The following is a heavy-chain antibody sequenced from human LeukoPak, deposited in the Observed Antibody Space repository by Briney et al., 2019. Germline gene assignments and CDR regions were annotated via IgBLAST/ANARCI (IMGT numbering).Heavy chain of an antibody. D-gene: IGHD3-9*01. J-gene: IGHJ3*02. CDR2: ISDTGKKT. CDR1: GITLSNYG. Sequence: GGSLRLSCAVSGITLSNYGMTWVRQAPGKGLEWVAGISDTGKKTNYADSVKGRFTISRDNPQNTLYLQMNSLRAEDTAVYYCARDRYYDILTGYNDAFDIWGQGTMVTVSS. CDR3: ARDRYYDILTGYNDAFDI. V-gene: IGHV3-23*01.